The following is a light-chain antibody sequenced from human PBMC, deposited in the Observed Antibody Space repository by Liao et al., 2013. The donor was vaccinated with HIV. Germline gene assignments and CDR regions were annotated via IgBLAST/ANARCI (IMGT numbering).Light chain of an antibody. V-gene: IGLV3-21*04. Sequence: SYVLTQSPSASVAPGKTASITCGGDSIGSKSVNWYQQKPGQAPVLVIYYDSDRPSGIPERFSGSNSANTATLTIGRVEAGDEADYYCQVWHTGSDHPVFGGGTKLTVL. CDR2: YDS. J-gene: IGLJ3*02. CDR1: SIGSKS. CDR3: QVWHTGSDHPV.